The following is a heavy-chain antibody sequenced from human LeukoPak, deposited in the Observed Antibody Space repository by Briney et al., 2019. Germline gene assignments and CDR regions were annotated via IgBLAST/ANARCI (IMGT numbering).Heavy chain of an antibody. V-gene: IGHV4-59*01. D-gene: IGHD4-17*01. J-gene: IGHJ3*02. CDR1: GGSISSYY. CDR2: IYYSGST. CDR3: ARITVTTWDFAFDI. Sequence: SETLSLTCTVSGGSISSYYWSWIRQPPGKGLEWIGYIYYSGSTNYNPSLKSRVTISVDTSKNQFSLKLSSVTAADTAVYYCARITVTTWDFAFDIWGQGTMVTVSS.